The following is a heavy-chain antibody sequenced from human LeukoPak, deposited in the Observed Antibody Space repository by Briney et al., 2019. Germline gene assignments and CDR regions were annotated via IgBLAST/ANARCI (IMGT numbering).Heavy chain of an antibody. CDR2: MSPGGGNI. Sequence: GGSLRLSCAASGFSFSDYHMNWIRQAPGKGLEWVSYMSPGGGNIYFADSVKGRFTLSRDNAKHSLDLQMNSLTAEDTAVYYCSSGRDIAVAGPGGYFDYWGQGTLVTVSS. CDR1: GFSFSDYH. V-gene: IGHV3-11*01. J-gene: IGHJ4*02. CDR3: SSGRDIAVAGPGGYFDY. D-gene: IGHD6-19*01.